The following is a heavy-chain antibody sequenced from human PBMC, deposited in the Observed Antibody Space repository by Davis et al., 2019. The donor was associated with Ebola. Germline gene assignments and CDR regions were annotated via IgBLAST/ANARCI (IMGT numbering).Heavy chain of an antibody. CDR3: ARMSGWYYFDY. CDR2: IHYLGNT. D-gene: IGHD6-19*01. CDR1: GGSINNYF. J-gene: IGHJ4*02. Sequence: SETLSLTCTVSGGSINNYFWSWIRQPPGKGLEWIGNIHYLGNTNYNPSLKSRVTISVDTSKNQFSLKLTSVTAADTAVYYCARMSGWYYFDYWGQGTLVPVSS. V-gene: IGHV4-59*01.